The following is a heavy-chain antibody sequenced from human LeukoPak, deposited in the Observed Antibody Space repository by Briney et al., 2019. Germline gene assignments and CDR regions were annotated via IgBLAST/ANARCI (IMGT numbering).Heavy chain of an antibody. CDR3: AKDSMVRGVPVYFDY. Sequence: GGSLRLSCAASGFTFSSYSMNWVRQAPGKGLEWVSYISSSSSTIYYADSVKGRFTISRDNAKNSLYLQMNSLRAEDTALYYCAKDSMVRGVPVYFDYWGQGTLVTVSS. D-gene: IGHD3-10*01. CDR1: GFTFSSYS. V-gene: IGHV3-48*01. J-gene: IGHJ4*02. CDR2: ISSSSSTI.